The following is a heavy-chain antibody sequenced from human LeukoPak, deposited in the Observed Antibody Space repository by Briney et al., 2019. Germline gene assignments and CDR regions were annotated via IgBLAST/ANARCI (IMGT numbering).Heavy chain of an antibody. CDR1: GFTVSSNY. D-gene: IGHD3-9*01. CDR2: IYSGGST. Sequence: PGGSLRLSCAASGFTVSSNYMSWVRQAPGKGLEWVSVIYSGGSTYYADSVKGRFTISRDNSKNTLYLQMNSLRAEDTAVYYCARDRGELRYFDWLYSNYGMDVWGQGTTVAVSS. CDR3: ARDRGELRYFDWLYSNYGMDV. V-gene: IGHV3-53*01. J-gene: IGHJ6*02.